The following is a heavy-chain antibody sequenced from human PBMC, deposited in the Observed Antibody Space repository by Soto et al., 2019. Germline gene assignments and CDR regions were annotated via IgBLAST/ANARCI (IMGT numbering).Heavy chain of an antibody. CDR1: GYTFTSYA. V-gene: IGHV1-3*01. Sequence: ASVKVSCKASGYTFTSYAMHWVRQAPGQRLEWMGWINAGNGNTKYSQKFQGRVTITRDTSASTAYMELSSLRSEDTAVYYCARLNCISTSCYKATSVDYWGQGTLVTVSS. D-gene: IGHD2-2*02. CDR2: INAGNGNT. J-gene: IGHJ4*02. CDR3: ARLNCISTSCYKATSVDY.